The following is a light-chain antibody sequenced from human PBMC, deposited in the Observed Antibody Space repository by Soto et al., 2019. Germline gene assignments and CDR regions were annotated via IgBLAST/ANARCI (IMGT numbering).Light chain of an antibody. J-gene: IGKJ1*01. CDR1: QGISSY. CDR2: AAS. Sequence: AIRMTQSPSSFSASTGDRVTITCRASQGISSYLAWYQQKPGKAPKLLIYAASTLQSGVPSRFSGSGSGTDFTLTISCLQSEDFATYYCQQYYSYRTFGPGTKVEIK. CDR3: QQYYSYRT. V-gene: IGKV1-8*01.